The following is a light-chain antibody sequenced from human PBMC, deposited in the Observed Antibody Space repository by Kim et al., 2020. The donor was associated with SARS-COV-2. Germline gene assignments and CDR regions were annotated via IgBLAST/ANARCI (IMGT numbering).Light chain of an antibody. CDR1: QSVSSY. CDR2: GAS. CDR3: QQYGGSPWT. Sequence: LSPGERVTLSCRASQSVSSYLAWYQQKPGQAPRLLIYGASSRATGIPDSFSGSWFGTDFTLTISRLEPEDFAVYYCQQYGGSPWTFGQGTKVEIK. J-gene: IGKJ1*01. V-gene: IGKV3-20*01.